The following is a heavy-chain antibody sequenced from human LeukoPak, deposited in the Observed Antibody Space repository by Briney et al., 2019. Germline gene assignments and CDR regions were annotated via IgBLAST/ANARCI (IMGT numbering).Heavy chain of an antibody. J-gene: IGHJ4*02. CDR3: AGGTTTVVTPYDY. V-gene: IGHV3-33*01. Sequence: GGSLRLSCAASGFTFSSYGMHWVRQAPGKGLEWVAVIWYDGSNKYYAGSVKGRFTISRDNSKNTLYLQMNSLRAEDTAVYYCAGGTTTVVTPYDYWGQGTLVTVSS. CDR1: GFTFSSYG. CDR2: IWYDGSNK. D-gene: IGHD4-23*01.